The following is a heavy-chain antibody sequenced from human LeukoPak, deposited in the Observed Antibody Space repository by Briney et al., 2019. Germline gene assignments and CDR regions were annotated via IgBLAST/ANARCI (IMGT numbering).Heavy chain of an antibody. Sequence: SETLSLTCTVSGGSISSGDYYWSWIRQPPGKGLEWIGYIYYSGSTYYNPSLKSRVTISVDTSKNQFSLKLSSVTAADTAVYYCAREAGSLYGGNSRFDYWGQGTLVTASS. V-gene: IGHV4-30-4*08. J-gene: IGHJ4*02. CDR2: IYYSGST. CDR1: GGSISSGDYY. D-gene: IGHD4-23*01. CDR3: AREAGSLYGGNSRFDY.